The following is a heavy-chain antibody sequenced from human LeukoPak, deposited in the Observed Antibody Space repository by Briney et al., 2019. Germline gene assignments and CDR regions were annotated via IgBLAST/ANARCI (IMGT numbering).Heavy chain of an antibody. CDR3: ARDYGDYLDY. D-gene: IGHD4-17*01. CDR2: ISSSGSTI. V-gene: IGHV3-48*03. CDR1: GFTFSSYE. Sequence: GGSLRLSCAASGFTFSSYEMNWVRQAPGKGLEWVSYISSSGSTICYADSVKGRFTISRDNAKNSLYLQMNSLRAEDTAVYYCARDYGDYLDYWGQGTLVTVSS. J-gene: IGHJ4*02.